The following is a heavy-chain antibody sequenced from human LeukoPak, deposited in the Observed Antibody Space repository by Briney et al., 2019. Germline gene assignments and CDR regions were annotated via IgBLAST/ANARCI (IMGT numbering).Heavy chain of an antibody. CDR3: AREGILAAGDY. J-gene: IGHJ4*02. D-gene: IGHD6-13*01. V-gene: IGHV3-7*01. CDR1: GFTFTSYW. CDR2: VKQDGSEK. Sequence: GGSLRLSCAASGFTFTSYWMSWVRQAPGKGLEWVANVKQDGSEKNYVDSVKGRFTISRDNAKNSVYLQMNSLRAEDTAVYYCAREGILAAGDYWGQGTLVTVSS.